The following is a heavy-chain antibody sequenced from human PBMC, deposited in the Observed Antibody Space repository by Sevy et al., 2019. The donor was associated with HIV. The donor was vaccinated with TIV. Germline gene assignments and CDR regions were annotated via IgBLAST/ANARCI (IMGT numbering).Heavy chain of an antibody. V-gene: IGHV3-53*01. CDR1: GFTVNSDY. J-gene: IGHJ5*02. CDR3: ARHLSFGELGSWFDP. D-gene: IGHD3-10*01. Sequence: GGSLRLSCAASGFTVNSDYMSWVRQAPGKGLEWVSVVYSGGTTYYADSVKGRFTISRDNSKNILYLQMNSLRAEDTAVYYCARHLSFGELGSWFDPWGQGTLVTVSS. CDR2: VYSGGTT.